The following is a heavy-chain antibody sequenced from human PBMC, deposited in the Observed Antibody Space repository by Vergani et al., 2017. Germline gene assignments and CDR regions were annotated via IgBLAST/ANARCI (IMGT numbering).Heavy chain of an antibody. D-gene: IGHD2/OR15-2a*01. V-gene: IGHV3-23*01. Sequence: EVHLLESGGGQVEAGGSLRLSCVASGFTFSNSAMSWVRQTSGKGLEWVSAISGHGDRTYYADSVKGRFTISRYNSKNTVYLQMKSLKAEDRATYYCAREERINTSPFVGDWGQGTLVTV. CDR3: AREERINTSPFVGD. CDR2: ISGHGDRT. CDR1: GFTFSNSA. J-gene: IGHJ4*02.